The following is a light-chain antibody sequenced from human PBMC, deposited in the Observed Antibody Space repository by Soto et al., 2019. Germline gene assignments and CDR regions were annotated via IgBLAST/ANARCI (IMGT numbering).Light chain of an antibody. CDR3: QQHAESSPT. V-gene: IGKV3D-20*01. CDR1: QTITFNF. CDR2: DAS. J-gene: IGKJ4*01. Sequence: IVLTQSPVTLSLSPGEVATLSCGASQTITFNFLAWYQQKPGLAPRLLVYDASIRATGIPDRFNGSWSGTDFTLTISRLEPEDFAVYYCQQHAESSPTFGGGTRVEI.